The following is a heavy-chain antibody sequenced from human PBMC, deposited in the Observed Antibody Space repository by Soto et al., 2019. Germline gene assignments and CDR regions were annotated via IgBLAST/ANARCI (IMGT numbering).Heavy chain of an antibody. D-gene: IGHD2-2*01. CDR3: AKDHCSSTSCYSHCYYYYMAF. CDR1: GCTFSDYY. J-gene: IGHJ6*03. CDR2: ISSSGSTI. Sequence: GGALRLSWAASGCTFSDYYMSWSRQAPGKGLEWVSYISSSGSTIYYADSVKGRFTISRDNAKNSLYLQMNSLRAEDTAVYYCAKDHCSSTSCYSHCYYYYMAFWGKGTTFPVSS. V-gene: IGHV3-11*01.